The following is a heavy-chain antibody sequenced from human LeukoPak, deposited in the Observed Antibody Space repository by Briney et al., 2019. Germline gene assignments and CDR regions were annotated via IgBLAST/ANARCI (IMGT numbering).Heavy chain of an antibody. CDR2: IYTSGST. CDR3: ARGYSNSGSYVGWFDP. J-gene: IGHJ5*02. V-gene: IGHV4-4*07. CDR1: GGSISYYY. D-gene: IGHD1-26*01. Sequence: SETLSLTCTVSGGSISYYYWSWLRQPAGKGLEWVGRIYTSGSTNYNPSLKSRVTMSVDTSKNQFSLKLSSVTAADTAVYYCARGYSNSGSYVGWFDPWGQGTLVTVSS.